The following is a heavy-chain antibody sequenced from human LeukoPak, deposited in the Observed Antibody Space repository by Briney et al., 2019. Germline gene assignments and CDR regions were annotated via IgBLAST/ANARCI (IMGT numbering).Heavy chain of an antibody. CDR1: GGSFSGYY. J-gene: IGHJ2*01. Sequence: SETLSLTCAVYGGSFSGYYWSWIRQPPGKGLEWIGEVNQRRSLKYNPSLESRVTISVDTSKNQFSLKLSSVTAAGTAVFYCARHGWHSWYFDLWGRGTLVTVSS. V-gene: IGHV4-34*01. D-gene: IGHD6-19*01. CDR2: VNQRRSL. CDR3: ARHGWHSWYFDL.